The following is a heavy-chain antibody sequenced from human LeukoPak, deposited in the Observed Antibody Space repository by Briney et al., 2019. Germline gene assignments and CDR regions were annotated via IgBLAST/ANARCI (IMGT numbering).Heavy chain of an antibody. CDR3: ARSYSSSSVYFDY. CDR2: IYHSGST. D-gene: IGHD6-6*01. V-gene: IGHV4-4*02. J-gene: IGHJ4*02. CDR1: GGSISSSNW. Sequence: SETLSLTCAVSGGSISSSNWWSWVRQPPGKGLEWIGEIYHSGSTNYNPSLKSRVTISVDKSKNQFSLKLNSVTAADTAVYYCARSYSSSSVYFDYWGQGTLVTVSS.